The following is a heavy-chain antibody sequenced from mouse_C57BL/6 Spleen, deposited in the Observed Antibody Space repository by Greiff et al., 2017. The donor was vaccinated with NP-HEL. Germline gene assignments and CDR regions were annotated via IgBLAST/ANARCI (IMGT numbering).Heavy chain of an antibody. D-gene: IGHD3-3*01. CDR3: ARRGEGTELYY. J-gene: IGHJ2*01. CDR2: IYPGDGDT. Sequence: QVQLQQSGPELVKPGASVKISCKASGYAFSSSWMNWVKQRPGKGLEWIGRIYPGDGDTNYNGKFKGKATLTADKSSSTAYMQLSSLTSEDSAVYFCARRGEGTELYYWGQGTTLTVSS. CDR1: GYAFSSSW. V-gene: IGHV1-82*01.